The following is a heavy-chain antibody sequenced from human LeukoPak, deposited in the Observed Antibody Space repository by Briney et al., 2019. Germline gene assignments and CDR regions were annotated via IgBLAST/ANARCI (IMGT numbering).Heavy chain of an antibody. J-gene: IGHJ4*02. CDR3: ARGLKQPPFDY. Sequence: GASVKVSCKASGYTFTSYDINWVRQATGQGLEWMGWINPNSGGTNYAQKFQGWVTMTRDTSISTAYMELSRLRSDDTAVYYCARGLKQPPFDYWGQGTLVTVSS. V-gene: IGHV1-2*04. CDR2: INPNSGGT. D-gene: IGHD6-13*01. CDR1: GYTFTSYD.